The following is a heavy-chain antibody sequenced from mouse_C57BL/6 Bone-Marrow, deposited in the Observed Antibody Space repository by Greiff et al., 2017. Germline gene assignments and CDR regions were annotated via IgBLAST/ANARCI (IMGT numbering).Heavy chain of an antibody. D-gene: IGHD2-5*01. J-gene: IGHJ1*03. V-gene: IGHV3-8*01. Sequence: EVKLVESGPGLAKPSQTLSLTCSVTGYSITSDYWNWIRKFPGNKLEYMGYISYSGSTYYNPSLKSRISITRDTSKNQYYLQLNSVTTEDTATYYCARVYSNYVGYWYFDVWGTGTTVTVSS. CDR2: ISYSGST. CDR3: ARVYSNYVGYWYFDV. CDR1: GYSITSDY.